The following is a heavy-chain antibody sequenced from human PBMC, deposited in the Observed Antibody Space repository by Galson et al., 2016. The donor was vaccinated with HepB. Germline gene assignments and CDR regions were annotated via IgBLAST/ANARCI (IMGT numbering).Heavy chain of an antibody. CDR1: GFTFSTYG. V-gene: IGHV3-33*01. CDR3: TTGGGNWALGMDV. CDR2: IWHDGSNK. Sequence: SLRLSCAASGFTFSTYGMHWVRQAPGKGLEWVAVIWHDGSNKYYADSVKGRFTISRDSSTLYLQMNSLKTEDTAVYYCTTGGGNWALGMDVWGQGTTVTVSS. D-gene: IGHD1-1*01. J-gene: IGHJ6*02.